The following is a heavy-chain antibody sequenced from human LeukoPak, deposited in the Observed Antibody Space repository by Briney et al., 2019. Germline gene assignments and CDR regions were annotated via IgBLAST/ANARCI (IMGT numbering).Heavy chain of an antibody. CDR3: ARGIVGATYGWFDP. Sequence: GASVKVSCKASGGTFSSYAINWVRQAPGQGLEWMGGIIPIFGTANYAQKFQGRVTITTDESTSTAYMELSSLRSEDTAVYYCARGIVGATYGWFDPWGQGTLVTVSS. CDR1: GGTFSSYA. J-gene: IGHJ5*02. V-gene: IGHV1-69*05. D-gene: IGHD1-26*01. CDR2: IIPIFGTA.